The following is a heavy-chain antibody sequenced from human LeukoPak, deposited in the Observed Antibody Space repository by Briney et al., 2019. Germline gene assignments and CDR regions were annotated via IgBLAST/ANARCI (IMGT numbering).Heavy chain of an antibody. CDR1: GFTFDDYA. D-gene: IGHD3-10*01. CDR2: ISSSSSYI. Sequence: TGGSLRLSCAASGFTFDDYAMHWVRQAPGKGLEWVSSISSSSSYIYYADSVKGRFTISRDNAKNSLYMQMNSLRAEDTAVYYCARDNNGSGRREYYYYGMDVWGQGTTVTVSS. V-gene: IGHV3-21*01. CDR3: ARDNNGSGRREYYYYGMDV. J-gene: IGHJ6*02.